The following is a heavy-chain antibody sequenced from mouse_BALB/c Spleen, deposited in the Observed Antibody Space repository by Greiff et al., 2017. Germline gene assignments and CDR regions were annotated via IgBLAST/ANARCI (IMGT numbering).Heavy chain of an antibody. CDR3: AREPSTMLTAKGVVNAMDY. J-gene: IGHJ4*01. CDR2: ISDGGSYT. D-gene: IGHD2-2*01. V-gene: IGHV5-4*02. CDR1: GFTFSDYY. Sequence: EVQLVESGGGLVKPGGSLKLSCAASGFTFSDYYMYWVRQTPEKRLEWVATISDGGSYTYYPDSVKGRFTISRDNAKNNLYLQMSSLKSEDTAMYYCAREPSTMLTAKGVVNAMDYWGQGTSVTVSS.